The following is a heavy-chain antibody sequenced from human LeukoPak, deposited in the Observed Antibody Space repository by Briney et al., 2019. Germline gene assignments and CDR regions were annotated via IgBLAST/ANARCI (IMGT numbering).Heavy chain of an antibody. CDR1: GGSISSYY. J-gene: IGHJ6*03. CDR2: IYYSGST. Sequence: SETLSLTCTVSGGSISSYYWSWIRQPPGKGLEWIGYIYYSGSTNYNPSLKSRVTISVDTSKNKFSLKLSSVTAADTAVYYCARLGTYGDYPNPYYYYYYYMDVWGKGTTVTVSS. CDR3: ARLGTYGDYPNPYYYYYYYMDV. D-gene: IGHD4-17*01. V-gene: IGHV4-59*01.